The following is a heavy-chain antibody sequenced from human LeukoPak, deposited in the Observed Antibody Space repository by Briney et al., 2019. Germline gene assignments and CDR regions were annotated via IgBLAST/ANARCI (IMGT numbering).Heavy chain of an antibody. CDR1: GFSFSNYW. D-gene: IGHD3-22*01. CDR3: AKVIAYSFYYDSSGLPDY. CDR2: IKQDGSEI. J-gene: IGHJ4*02. V-gene: IGHV3-7*03. Sequence: GGSLRLSCEASGFSFSNYWMSWVRQAPGKGLEWVANIKQDGSEIYYVDSVKGRFTISRDKSKNTLYLQMNSLRAEDTALYYCAKVIAYSFYYDSSGLPDYWGQGTLVTVSS.